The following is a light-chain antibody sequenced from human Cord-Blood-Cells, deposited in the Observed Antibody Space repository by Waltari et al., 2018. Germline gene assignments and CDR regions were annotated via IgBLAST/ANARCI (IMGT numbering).Light chain of an antibody. CDR2: DVS. J-gene: IGLJ3*02. CDR1: SSDVGGYNY. CDR3: SSYTSSSTLGM. V-gene: IGLV2-14*03. Sequence: QSALTQPASVSGSPGQSITISCTGTSSDVGGYNYVSWYQQHPGKAPKLMIYDVSNRPSGVSKRFSGSKSGNTASLTISWLQAEDEADYYCSSYTSSSTLGMFGGGTKLTVL.